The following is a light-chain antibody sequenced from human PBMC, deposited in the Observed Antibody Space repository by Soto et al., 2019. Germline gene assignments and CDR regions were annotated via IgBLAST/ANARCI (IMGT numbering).Light chain of an antibody. Sequence: AIQLTQSPSSMSAAVGDRVTITCRASQYIRNDVGWYQHKPGKAPKLLIYGASSLQTGVPSRFSGNGSGSDFTFTISSLQPEDFATYYCLQDYLYPYTFGQGTKVDIK. V-gene: IGKV1-6*01. CDR2: GAS. J-gene: IGKJ2*01. CDR1: QYIRND. CDR3: LQDYLYPYT.